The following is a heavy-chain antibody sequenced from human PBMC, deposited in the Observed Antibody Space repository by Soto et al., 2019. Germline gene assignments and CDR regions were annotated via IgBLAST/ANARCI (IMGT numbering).Heavy chain of an antibody. CDR1: GGSISSYY. D-gene: IGHD3-3*02. CDR3: ARAEETIYDY. Sequence: SETLSLTCTVSGGSISSYYWSWIRQPPGKGLEWIGYIYYSGSTNYNPSLKSRVTISVDTSKNQFSLKLSSVTAADTAVYYCARAEETIYDYWGPGPLVTVSS. V-gene: IGHV4-59*01. CDR2: IYYSGST. J-gene: IGHJ4*02.